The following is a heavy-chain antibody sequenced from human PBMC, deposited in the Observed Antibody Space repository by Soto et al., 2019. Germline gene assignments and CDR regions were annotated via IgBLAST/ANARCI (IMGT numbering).Heavy chain of an antibody. Sequence: PGGTLRLSSAASRFTVSKYHMNWVRQAPGKGLEWVSLMYSAVSAGXXDSVKGRXXISRDNSKNTLYLQMXILRAEYTALXYCGRVHSRPSHSPHYRAQGTLLTGSS. CDR1: RFTVSKYH. J-gene: IGHJ4*02. CDR2: MYSAVSA. D-gene: IGHD2-21*01. V-gene: IGHV3-66*01. CDR3: GRVHSRPSHSPHY.